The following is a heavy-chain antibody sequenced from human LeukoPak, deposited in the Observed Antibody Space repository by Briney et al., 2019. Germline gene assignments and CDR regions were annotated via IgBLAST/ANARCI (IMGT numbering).Heavy chain of an antibody. CDR3: VRDDFGGYLEYIRH. D-gene: IGHD3-3*01. Sequence: GESLRLSCVAPGFTFDDYGMSWVRPAPGKGLEWVAGINWNGRSPDYADSVKGRVTVSRDDAENSLYLEMNSLRAEDTALYYCVRDDFGGYLEYIRHWGQGTLVTVSS. CDR1: GFTFDDYG. J-gene: IGHJ1*01. CDR2: INWNGRSP. V-gene: IGHV3-20*04.